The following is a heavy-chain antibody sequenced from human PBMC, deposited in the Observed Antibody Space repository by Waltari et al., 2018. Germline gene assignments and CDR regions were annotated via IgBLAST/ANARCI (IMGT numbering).Heavy chain of an antibody. CDR3: ARGPPIVGAMDY. D-gene: IGHD1-26*01. J-gene: IGHJ4*02. CDR1: GTLISSPYY. Sequence: LQESGPGLVKPSATLSLPGPASGTLISSPYYWGWIRQPPGKGLEWIGNIYHSGNTYYNPSLKSRVTLSVDTSKNQFSLKLISVTAADTAVYYCARGPPIVGAMDYWGQGTLVTVSS. CDR2: IYHSGNT. V-gene: IGHV4-38-2*02.